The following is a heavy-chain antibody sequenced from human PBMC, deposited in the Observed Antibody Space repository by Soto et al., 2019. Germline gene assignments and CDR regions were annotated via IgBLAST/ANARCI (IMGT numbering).Heavy chain of an antibody. J-gene: IGHJ4*02. CDR2: ISYDGSNK. CDR1: GFTFSSYG. Sequence: QVQLVESGGGVVQPGRSLRLSCAASGFTFSSYGMHWVRQAPGKGLEWVAVISYDGSNKYYADSVKGRFTIPRDNSKNTLYLQMNSLRAEDTAVYYCANAYGDYPDFYFDYWGQGTLVTVSS. CDR3: ANAYGDYPDFYFDY. V-gene: IGHV3-30*18. D-gene: IGHD4-17*01.